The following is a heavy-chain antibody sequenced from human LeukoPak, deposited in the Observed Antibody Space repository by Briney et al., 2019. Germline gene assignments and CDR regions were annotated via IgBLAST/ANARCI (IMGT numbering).Heavy chain of an antibody. CDR2: IHNSGTT. Sequence: KPSETLSLTCAVSGGPFSGYFWSWIRQSSGKGLEGIGEIHNSGTTNYNPSLNSRVTISEDTSKNQFYLNLSSVTAADTAVYYCARRYYYNLGSFPFDFWGQGTLVTVSS. D-gene: IGHD3-10*01. CDR1: GGPFSGYF. J-gene: IGHJ4*02. CDR3: ARRYYYNLGSFPFDF. V-gene: IGHV4-34*01.